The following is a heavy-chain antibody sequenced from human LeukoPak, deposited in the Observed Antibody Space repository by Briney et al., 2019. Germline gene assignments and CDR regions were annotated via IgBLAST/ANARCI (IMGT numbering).Heavy chain of an antibody. D-gene: IGHD2-15*01. J-gene: IGHJ6*02. CDR3: VRGYSFGPYGMDV. CDR2: ISDSGGST. Sequence: GGSLRLSCAASGFTFSTYGMHWVRQAPGKGLEYVSAISDSGGSTYYADSVKGRFTISRDNSKNTLYLQMSSLRAEDTAVYFCVRGYSFGPYGMDVWGQGTTVTVSS. V-gene: IGHV3-64D*09. CDR1: GFTFSTYG.